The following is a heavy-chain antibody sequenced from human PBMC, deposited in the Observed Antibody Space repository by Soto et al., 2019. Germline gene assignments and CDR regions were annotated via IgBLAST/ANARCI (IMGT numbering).Heavy chain of an antibody. CDR3: ARARTIFGVVTTSVGGMDV. J-gene: IGHJ6*02. D-gene: IGHD3-3*01. V-gene: IGHV4-61*01. CDR1: GGSVSSGSYY. Sequence: PSETLSLTCTVSGGSVSSGSYYWSWIRQPPGKGLEWIGYIYYSGSTNYNPSLKSRVTISVDTSKNQFSLKLSSVPVADTAVFYCARARTIFGVVTTSVGGMDVWGQGTTVTVSS. CDR2: IYYSGST.